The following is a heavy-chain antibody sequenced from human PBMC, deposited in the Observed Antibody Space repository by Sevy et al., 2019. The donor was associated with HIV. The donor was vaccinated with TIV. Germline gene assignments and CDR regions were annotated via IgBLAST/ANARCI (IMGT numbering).Heavy chain of an antibody. V-gene: IGHV3-21*01. D-gene: IGHD3-3*01. Sequence: GGSLRLSCAASGFSFSDYNMNWVRQAPGKGLEWVSFISSASGYISYADSMKGRFTISRDNAKNSLYLQLNSLRAEDTSVYYCARDKTILEGRYGLDVWGQGTTVTVSS. CDR2: ISSASGYI. CDR3: ARDKTILEGRYGLDV. CDR1: GFSFSDYN. J-gene: IGHJ6*02.